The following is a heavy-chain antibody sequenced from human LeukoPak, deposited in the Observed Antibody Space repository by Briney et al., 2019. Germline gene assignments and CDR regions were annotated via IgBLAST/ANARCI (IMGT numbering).Heavy chain of an antibody. CDR2: ISWNSGSI. CDR3: AREGNYDSSGYYLNYYYGMDV. CDR1: GFTFDDYA. Sequence: PGGSLRLSCAASGFTFDDYAMHWVRQAPGKGLEWVSGISWNSGSIGYAASVKGRFTISRDNAKNSLYLQMNSLRAEDTAVYYCAREGNYDSSGYYLNYYYGMDVWGQGTTVTVSS. D-gene: IGHD3-22*01. J-gene: IGHJ6*02. V-gene: IGHV3-9*01.